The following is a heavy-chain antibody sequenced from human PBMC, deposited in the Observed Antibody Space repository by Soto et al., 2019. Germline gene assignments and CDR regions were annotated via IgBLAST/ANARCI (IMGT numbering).Heavy chain of an antibody. V-gene: IGHV1-69*13. CDR2: IIPIFGTA. CDR3: AREFGGYCTNGVCYDTYYYFDY. J-gene: IGHJ4*02. CDR1: GGTFSSYA. Sequence: ASVKVSCKASGGTFSSYAISWVRQAPGQGLEWMGGIIPIFGTANYAQKFQGRVTITADESTSTAYMELSSLRSEDTAVYYCAREFGGYCTNGVCYDTYYYFDYWGQGTLVTVSS. D-gene: IGHD2-8*01.